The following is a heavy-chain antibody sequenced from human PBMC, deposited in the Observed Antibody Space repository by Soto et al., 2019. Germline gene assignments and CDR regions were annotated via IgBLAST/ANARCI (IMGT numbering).Heavy chain of an antibody. J-gene: IGHJ4*02. CDR3: VRLVSGHYDY. CDR2: ISSNGGTT. Sequence: VQLAESGGGMVHPWGSLRLSCVASGVTFRSYDMHWVRQAPGKGLEYVSSISSNGGTTYYGNSVMGRFTISRDNSKNTLYLQMGSLRAEDMAVYYCVRLVSGHYDYWGQGTLVTVSS. V-gene: IGHV3-64*01. D-gene: IGHD2-8*01. CDR1: GVTFRSYD.